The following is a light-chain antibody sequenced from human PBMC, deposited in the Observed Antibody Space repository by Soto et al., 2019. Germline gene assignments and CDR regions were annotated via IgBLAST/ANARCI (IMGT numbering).Light chain of an antibody. CDR3: QQYNSYPWT. CDR2: DAS. Sequence: DLQMTQSPSTLSASVGDRVTITCRASQSISSWLAWYQQKPGKAPKLLIYDASSLESGVPSRFSGSGSGTEFTLTICSLQPDDFATYYCQQYNSYPWTFGQGTKVEIK. CDR1: QSISSW. J-gene: IGKJ1*01. V-gene: IGKV1-5*01.